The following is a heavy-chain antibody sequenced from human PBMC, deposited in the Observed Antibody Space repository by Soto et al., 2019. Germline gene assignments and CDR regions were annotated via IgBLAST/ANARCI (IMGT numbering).Heavy chain of an antibody. D-gene: IGHD5-12*01. V-gene: IGHV3-7*03. CDR1: GFTFGINW. CDR2: IKRDGSEK. J-gene: IGHJ4*02. CDR3: ASLEWESSGYADY. Sequence: GGSLRLSCAASGFTFGINWMSWVRQAPGKGLEWVANIKRDGSEKYYVDSVKGRFTISRDNAKNTLYLQMNSLRADDTAVYYCASLEWESSGYADYWGQGTQVTVSS.